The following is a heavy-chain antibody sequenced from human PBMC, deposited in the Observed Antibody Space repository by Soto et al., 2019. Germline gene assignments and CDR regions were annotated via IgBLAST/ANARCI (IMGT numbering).Heavy chain of an antibody. J-gene: IGHJ5*02. V-gene: IGHV4-59*01. CDR3: ARLPWADYGGIFDP. Sequence: PSKTLSLTCTVSGGSISSYYWSWIRQPPGKGLEWIGYISYSGTTNYSPSLKSRVTISVDMSKNQFSLRLTSVAAADTAVYYWARLPWADYGGIFDPWGQGTLVTVAS. CDR2: ISYSGTT. CDR1: GGSISSYY. D-gene: IGHD4-17*01.